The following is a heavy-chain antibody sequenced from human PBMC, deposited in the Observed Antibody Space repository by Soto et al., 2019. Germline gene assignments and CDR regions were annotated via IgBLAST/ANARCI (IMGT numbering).Heavy chain of an antibody. Sequence: GSLRLSCTGSGFTFGNYGMHWVRQAPGKGLEWVASTSYDGNNKYYADSLKGRFTTSRDNSKKMVYLQMTSLGPEDTAVYYCAKGGGSARDFDYWGQGALVTVSS. CDR3: AKGGGSARDFDY. CDR2: TSYDGNNK. J-gene: IGHJ4*02. CDR1: GFTFGNYG. V-gene: IGHV3-30*18. D-gene: IGHD1-26*01.